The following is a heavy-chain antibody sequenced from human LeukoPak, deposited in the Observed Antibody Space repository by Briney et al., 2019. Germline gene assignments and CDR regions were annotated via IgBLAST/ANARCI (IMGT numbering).Heavy chain of an antibody. D-gene: IGHD1/OR15-1a*01. CDR1: GFTFSSYS. Sequence: GGSLRLSCAASGFTFSSYSMIWVRQAPGKGLEWVSYISSSSSTIYYADSVKGRFTISRDNAKNSLYLQMNSLRAEDTAVYYCARVSAFQQVYENDYWGQGTLVTVSS. CDR3: ARVSAFQQVYENDY. J-gene: IGHJ4*02. V-gene: IGHV3-48*01. CDR2: ISSSSSTI.